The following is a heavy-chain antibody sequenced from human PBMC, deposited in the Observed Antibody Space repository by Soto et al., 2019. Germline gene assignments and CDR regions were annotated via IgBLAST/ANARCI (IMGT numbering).Heavy chain of an antibody. V-gene: IGHV1-8*01. J-gene: IGHJ4*02. CDR1: GYTFTSYD. D-gene: IGHD6-13*01. CDR3: ARGVAAGYDY. CDR2: MSPNSGNT. Sequence: ASVKVSCKASGYTFTSYDINWVRQATGQGLEWMGWMSPNSGNTGYAQKFQGRVTMTRDTSISTAFMEVGSLTFEDTAVYFCARGVAAGYDYWGQGTLVNVS.